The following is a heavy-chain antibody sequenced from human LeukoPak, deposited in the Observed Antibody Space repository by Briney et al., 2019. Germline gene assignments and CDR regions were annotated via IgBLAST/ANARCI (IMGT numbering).Heavy chain of an antibody. CDR2: IKHDGSDK. CDR1: GFTFSNYW. J-gene: IGHJ4*02. V-gene: IGHV3-7*01. Sequence: GGSLRLSCSASGFTFSNYWMTRVRQSPGKGLEWVAIIKHDGSDKYCVDSVKGRFTISRDNAKNSLYLQMSSLRAEDTAVYYCARGGHRQKEFWGQGTLVTVSS. D-gene: IGHD3-10*01. CDR3: ARGGHRQKEF.